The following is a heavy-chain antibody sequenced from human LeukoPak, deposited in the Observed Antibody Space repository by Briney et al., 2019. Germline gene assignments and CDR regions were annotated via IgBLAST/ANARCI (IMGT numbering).Heavy chain of an antibody. CDR3: AGESYYYDSSGYVFGY. V-gene: IGHV1-69*04. D-gene: IGHD3-22*01. CDR1: GGTLSSYA. CDR2: IIPILGIA. Sequence: GSSVKVSCKASGGTLSSYAISWVRQAPGQGLEWMGRIIPILGIANYAQKFQGRVTITADKSTSTAYMELSSLRSEDTAVYYCAGESYYYDSSGYVFGYWGQGTLVTVSS. J-gene: IGHJ4*02.